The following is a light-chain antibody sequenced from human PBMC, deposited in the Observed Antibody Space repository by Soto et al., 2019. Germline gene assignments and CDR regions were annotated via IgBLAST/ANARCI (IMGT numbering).Light chain of an antibody. J-gene: IGKJ2*01. V-gene: IGKV3-11*01. CDR1: QSVSSY. Sequence: EIVLTQSPATLSLSPGERATLSCRASQSVSSYLAWYQQKPGQAPRLLIYDASNRATGIPARFSGSGSGTDLTLTISRLEPEDFAVYYCQQRSNWPRTFGQGTKLEIK. CDR2: DAS. CDR3: QQRSNWPRT.